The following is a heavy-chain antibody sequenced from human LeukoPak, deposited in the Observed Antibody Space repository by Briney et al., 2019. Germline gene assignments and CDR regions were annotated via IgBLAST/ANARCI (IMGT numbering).Heavy chain of an antibody. Sequence: GASVKVSCKASGYTFTSYDINWVRQATGQGLEWMGWMNPNSGNTGCAQKFQGRVTMTRNTSISTAYMELSSLRSEDTAVYYCASDSSLDAFDIWGQGTMVTVSS. CDR2: MNPNSGNT. CDR1: GYTFTSYD. CDR3: ASDSSLDAFDI. D-gene: IGHD6-13*01. V-gene: IGHV1-8*01. J-gene: IGHJ3*02.